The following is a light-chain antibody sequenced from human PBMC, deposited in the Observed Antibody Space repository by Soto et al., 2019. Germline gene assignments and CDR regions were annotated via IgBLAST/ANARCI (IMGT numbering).Light chain of an antibody. J-gene: IGLJ3*02. CDR1: SSNIGSNT. CDR3: AAWADFLNGTAGV. Sequence: QSVLTQPTSASGTPGQRVTISCSGSSSNIGSNTVNWYQQLPGTAPKLLIYSNNQRPSGVPDRFSGSKSGTSASLAISGLQSEDAADYYGAAWADFLNGTAGVFGGGTKLTVL. CDR2: SNN. V-gene: IGLV1-44*01.